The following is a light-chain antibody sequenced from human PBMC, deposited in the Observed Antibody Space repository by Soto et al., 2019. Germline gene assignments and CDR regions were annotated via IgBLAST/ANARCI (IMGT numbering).Light chain of an antibody. V-gene: IGLV3-21*04. J-gene: IGLJ3*02. CDR1: NIGSKS. Sequence: SYELTQPPSVSVAPGNTARITCGGDNIGSKSVPWYQQKPGQAPLLVIYYGSERPSGIPERFSGSNSGNTATLTISRVEAGDEADYYCQVWDTSSDHWVFGGGTKLTVL. CDR2: YGS. CDR3: QVWDTSSDHWV.